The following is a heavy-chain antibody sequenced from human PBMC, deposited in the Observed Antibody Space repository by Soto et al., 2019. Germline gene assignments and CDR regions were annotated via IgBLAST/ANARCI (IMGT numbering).Heavy chain of an antibody. D-gene: IGHD2-2*01. CDR1: GGSISSGGYY. J-gene: IGHJ6*02. CDR2: IYYSGST. CDR3: ARDLVVVPAAERAPYYYYGMDV. Sequence: QVQLQESGPGLVKPSQTLSLTCTVSGGSISSGGYYWSWIRQHPGKGLEWIGYIYYSGSTYYNPSLKSRVTISVDTSKNQCSLKLSSVTAADTAVYYCARDLVVVPAAERAPYYYYGMDVWGQGTTVTVSS. V-gene: IGHV4-31*03.